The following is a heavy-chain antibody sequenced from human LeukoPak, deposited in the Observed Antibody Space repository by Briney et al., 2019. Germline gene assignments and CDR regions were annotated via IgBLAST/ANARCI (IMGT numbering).Heavy chain of an antibody. D-gene: IGHD4-17*01. J-gene: IGHJ4*02. CDR2: IYPVNSDI. V-gene: IGHV5-51*03. CDR3: ARPSGDNRFDY. Sequence: SGESLKISCKGSGYTFTSYSIGWVRQMPGKGLEWMGIIYPVNSDIRYSPSFQGQVTISADKSISTAYLQWSSLKASDTAMYYCARPSGDNRFDYWGQGTLVTVSS. CDR1: GYTFTSYS.